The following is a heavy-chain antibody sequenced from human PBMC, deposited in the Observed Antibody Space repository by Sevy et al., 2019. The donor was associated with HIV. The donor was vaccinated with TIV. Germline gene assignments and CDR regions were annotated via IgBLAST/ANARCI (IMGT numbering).Heavy chain of an antibody. J-gene: IGHJ4*02. D-gene: IGHD3-22*01. CDR3: ARRKYYYDSSGSIDY. Sequence: GGSLRLSCAASGFTFSSYSMNWVRQAPGKGLEWVSYISSSSSTIYYADSVKGRFTISRDNPKNSLYLQMNSLRDEDTAVYYCARRKYYYDSSGSIDYWGQRTLVTDSS. CDR1: GFTFSSYS. V-gene: IGHV3-48*02. CDR2: ISSSSSTI.